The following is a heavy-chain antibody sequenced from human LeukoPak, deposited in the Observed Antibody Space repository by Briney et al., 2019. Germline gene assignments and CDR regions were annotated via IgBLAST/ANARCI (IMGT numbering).Heavy chain of an antibody. V-gene: IGHV3-7*03. Sequence: GGSLRLSCVASGFTFGKYWMSWVRQAPGKGLEWVANIKLDGSEKNYVDSVKGRFTISRDNTKNSLYLQMNSLRAEDTAVFYCARDQYDTWSRRGNFDSWGQGTLVIVSS. CDR3: ARDQYDTWSRRGNFDS. D-gene: IGHD3-3*01. J-gene: IGHJ4*02. CDR1: GFTFGKYW. CDR2: IKLDGSEK.